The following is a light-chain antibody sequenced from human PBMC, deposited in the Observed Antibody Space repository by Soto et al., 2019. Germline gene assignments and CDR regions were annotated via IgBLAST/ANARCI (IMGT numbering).Light chain of an antibody. J-gene: IGKJ1*01. CDR3: MQGNHWPWT. Sequence: DVVMTQSPLSLPVTLGQPASISCRSSQSLVYSDGNTYLNWFQQRPGQSPRRLIYKVSNRDSGVPDRCSGSGSGTDFTLKISRVEAEDVGVYYCMQGNHWPWTFGQGTKVEIK. V-gene: IGKV2-30*01. CDR1: QSLVYSDGNTY. CDR2: KVS.